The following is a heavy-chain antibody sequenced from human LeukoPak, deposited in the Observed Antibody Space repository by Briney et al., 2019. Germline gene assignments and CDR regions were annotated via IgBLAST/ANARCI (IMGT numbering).Heavy chain of an antibody. CDR1: GFTFSNAW. Sequence: PGGSLRLSCAASGFTFSNAWMNWVRQAPGKGLEWVGRIKSKTGGGTTDYAAPVKGRFTISRDDSKNTVYLQMNSLKTEDTAVYYCTTDLAQWGQGTLVTVSS. CDR2: IKSKTGGGTT. J-gene: IGHJ4*02. D-gene: IGHD5-12*01. V-gene: IGHV3-15*07. CDR3: TTDLAQ.